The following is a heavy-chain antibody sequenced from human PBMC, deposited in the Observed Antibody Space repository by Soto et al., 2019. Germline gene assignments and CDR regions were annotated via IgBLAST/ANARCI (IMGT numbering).Heavy chain of an antibody. CDR3: ARGGGYFDD. D-gene: IGHD6-25*01. J-gene: IGHJ4*02. Sequence: PGESLKISCQGSGNTFNSNWIAWVRQMPGKGLEWMGIIYPGDSDTRYSPSFHGKVTISVDKSINTAFLQWSSLKASDTAMYYCARGGGYFDDWGQGTLVTAPQ. CDR1: GNTFNSNW. V-gene: IGHV5-51*01. CDR2: IYPGDSDT.